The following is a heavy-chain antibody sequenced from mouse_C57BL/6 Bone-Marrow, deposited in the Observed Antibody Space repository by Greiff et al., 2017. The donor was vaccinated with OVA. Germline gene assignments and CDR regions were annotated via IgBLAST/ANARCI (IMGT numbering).Heavy chain of an antibody. J-gene: IGHJ2*01. CDR1: GFNIKDDY. D-gene: IGHD2-1*01. CDR2: IDPENGDT. CDR3: TSYGNFDY. V-gene: IGHV14-4*01. Sequence: EVQLQQSGAELVRPGASVKLSCTASGFNIKDDYMHWVKQRPEQGLEWIGWIDPENGDTEYASKFQGKATITAYTSSNTAYLQLSSLTSEDTAVYYCTSYGNFDYWGQGTTLTVSS.